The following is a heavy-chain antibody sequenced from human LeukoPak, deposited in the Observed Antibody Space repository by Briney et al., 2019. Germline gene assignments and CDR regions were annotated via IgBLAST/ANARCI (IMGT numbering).Heavy chain of an antibody. CDR3: ARSIAAAAPYYFDY. Sequence: PVGSLRLSCAASGFTFSSYSMNWVREAPGKGLEWVSSISSSSSYIYYADSVKGRFTISRDNAKNSLYLQMNSLRAEDTAVYYCARSIAAAAPYYFDYWGQGTLVTVSS. D-gene: IGHD6-13*01. J-gene: IGHJ4*02. CDR1: GFTFSSYS. V-gene: IGHV3-21*01. CDR2: ISSSSSYI.